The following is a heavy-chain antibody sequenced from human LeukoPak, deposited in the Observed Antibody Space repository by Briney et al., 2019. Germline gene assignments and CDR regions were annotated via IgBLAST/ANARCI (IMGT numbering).Heavy chain of an antibody. CDR3: TTDEDWNYARKDV. Sequence: GGSLRLSCAASGLTFNYVWMSWVRQVPGKGLEWVGQTVSEIDGGTTDYAAPVKGRFTISRDDSKSTLYLQMNSLKIEDTAVYYCTTDEDWNYARKDVWGQGATVIVSS. CDR1: GLTFNYVW. D-gene: IGHD1-7*01. CDR2: TVSEIDGGTT. V-gene: IGHV3-15*04. J-gene: IGHJ6*02.